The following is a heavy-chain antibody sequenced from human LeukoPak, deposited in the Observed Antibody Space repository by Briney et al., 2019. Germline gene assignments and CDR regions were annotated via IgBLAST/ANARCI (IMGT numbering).Heavy chain of an antibody. J-gene: IGHJ4*02. Sequence: SETLSLTCSVSGGSISSHYWSWIRQPPGKGLEWIGYIYYSGSTNYNPSLKSRVTMSVDTSKNQFSLKLSSVTAADTAVYYCARDGGAARIWGQGTLVTVSS. CDR1: GGSISSHY. CDR2: IYYSGST. V-gene: IGHV4-59*11. D-gene: IGHD6-6*01. CDR3: ARDGGAARI.